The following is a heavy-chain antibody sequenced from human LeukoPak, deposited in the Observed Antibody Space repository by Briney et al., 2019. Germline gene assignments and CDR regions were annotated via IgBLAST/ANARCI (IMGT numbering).Heavy chain of an antibody. J-gene: IGHJ4*02. CDR2: IKYDGTYT. CDR1: GFDFRKYY. D-gene: IGHD4-23*01. CDR3: TRDEGATVATYRFAF. V-gene: IGHV3-7*01. Sequence: GGSLRLSCEASGFDFRKYYMSVVRQAPGKGLEWLANIKYDGTYTNYKDYAKGRLTLSRENAKNSVYLQMNSLRAEDTAVYYCTRDEGATVATYRFAFWGRGTLVTVSS.